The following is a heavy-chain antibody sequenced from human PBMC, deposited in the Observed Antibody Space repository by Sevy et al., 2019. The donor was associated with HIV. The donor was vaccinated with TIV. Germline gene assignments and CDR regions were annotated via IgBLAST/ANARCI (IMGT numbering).Heavy chain of an antibody. CDR1: GGSISSTDYY. D-gene: IGHD3-9*01. CDR2: IYYSGSP. CDR3: AGMEVGGYDLLTGRSTGWFDP. Sequence: SETLSLTCTVSGGSISSTDYYWGWIRQPPGKGLEWIGSIYYSGSPYYNPSLKSRVTISVDTSKNQFFLNLSSVTAPDTAVYYCAGMEVGGYDLLTGRSTGWFDPWGQGTLVTVSS. V-gene: IGHV4-39*01. J-gene: IGHJ5*02.